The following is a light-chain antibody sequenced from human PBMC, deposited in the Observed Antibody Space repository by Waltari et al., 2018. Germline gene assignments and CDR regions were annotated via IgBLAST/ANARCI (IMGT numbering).Light chain of an antibody. CDR2: GAS. Sequence: EIVMTQSPATLSVSPGERATLSCRASQSISFNLAWYQQKPGQAPRLLIYGASTRASGIPARFSGSGSGTDFSLTISSLQSEDFAVYVCQQYNTGPPCTFGQGTKVEVK. CDR1: QSISFN. CDR3: QQYNTGPPCT. V-gene: IGKV3-15*01. J-gene: IGKJ1*01.